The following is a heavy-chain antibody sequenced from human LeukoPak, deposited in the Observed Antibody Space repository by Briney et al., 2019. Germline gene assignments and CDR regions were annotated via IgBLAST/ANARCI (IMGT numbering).Heavy chain of an antibody. CDR3: ARDLRDVVVTANWYFDL. V-gene: IGHV4-59*01. CDR2: ISYSGST. Sequence: PSETLSLTCTVSGGSISGYYWSWIRQPPGKGLEWVGYISYSGSTNYNPSLKSRVTISVDTSKNQFSLKLSSVTAADTDVYYCARDLRDVVVTANWYFDLWGRGTLVTVSS. CDR1: GGSISGYY. J-gene: IGHJ2*01. D-gene: IGHD2-21*02.